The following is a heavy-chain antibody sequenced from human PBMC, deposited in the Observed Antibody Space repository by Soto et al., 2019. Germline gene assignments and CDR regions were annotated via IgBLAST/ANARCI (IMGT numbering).Heavy chain of an antibody. J-gene: IGHJ4*02. CDR3: AKDRAPRHIVVVVAATGPFDY. CDR1: GFTFSSYA. CDR2: ISGSGGST. Sequence: PGGSLRLSCAASGFTFSSYAMSWVRQAPGKGLEWVSAISGSGGSTYYADSVKGRFTISRDNSKNTLYLQMNSLRAEDTAVYYCAKDRAPRHIVVVVAATGPFDYWGQGTLVTVSS. D-gene: IGHD2-15*01. V-gene: IGHV3-23*01.